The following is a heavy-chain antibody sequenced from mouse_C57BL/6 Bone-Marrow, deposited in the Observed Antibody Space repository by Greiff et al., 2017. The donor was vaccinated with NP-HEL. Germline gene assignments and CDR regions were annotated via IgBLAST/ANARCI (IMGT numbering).Heavy chain of an antibody. CDR3: ARDYYGSSYFDY. V-gene: IGHV1-9*01. CDR1: GYTFTGNW. D-gene: IGHD1-1*01. J-gene: IGHJ2*01. CDR2: ILPGSGNT. Sequence: QVQLQQSGAELMKPGDSVKLSCKATGYTFTGNWIEWVKQRPGHGLEWIGEILPGSGNTYYNERFKGKATFTADTSSNTAYMQLSSLTTEDSAIYYCARDYYGSSYFDYWGQGTTLTVSS.